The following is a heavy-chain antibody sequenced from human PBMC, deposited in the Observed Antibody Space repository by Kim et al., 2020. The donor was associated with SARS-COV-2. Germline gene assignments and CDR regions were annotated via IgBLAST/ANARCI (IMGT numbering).Heavy chain of an antibody. CDR1: GFTFSNYD. J-gene: IGHJ5*02. CDR3: ATTYGLGKWGFHP. V-gene: IGHV3-21*01. CDR2: ITASGFYT. Sequence: GGSLRLSCAASGFTFSNYDINWVRQAPGKGLEWVSFITASGFYTYYADSVKGRFTVSRDNAKNSLYLQMNSLRVEDTAVYYCATTYGLGKWGFHPWGQGTLVTVSS. D-gene: IGHD3-10*01.